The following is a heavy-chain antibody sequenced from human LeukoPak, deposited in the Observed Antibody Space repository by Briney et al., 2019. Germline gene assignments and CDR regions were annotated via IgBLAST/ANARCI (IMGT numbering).Heavy chain of an antibody. D-gene: IGHD4-23*01. J-gene: IGHJ4*02. CDR1: GYTFTVYY. V-gene: IGHV1-2*02. Sequence: EASVKVSCKASGYTFTVYYMHWVRQAPGQGLEWMGWINPNSGGTKYAQNFQGRVTMTRDTSISTAYKELSSLRSEDTAVYYCARASRGNSDFDYWGQGTLVTVSS. CDR2: INPNSGGT. CDR3: ARASRGNSDFDY.